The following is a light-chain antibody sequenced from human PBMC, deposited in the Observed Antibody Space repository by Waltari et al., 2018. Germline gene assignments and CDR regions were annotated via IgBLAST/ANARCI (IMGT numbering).Light chain of an antibody. Sequence: QSVLTQPPSVSGAPGQRVTISCTGSGSNIGAGYDTQWYQQLPGKAPRLLIYGVNTRPLVVPYLFFGSQSGTSASLAITGLQAEDEGDYYCQSYDTSLSVVFGGGTKLTVL. V-gene: IGLV1-40*01. CDR1: GSNIGAGYD. CDR2: GVN. CDR3: QSYDTSLSVV. J-gene: IGLJ2*01.